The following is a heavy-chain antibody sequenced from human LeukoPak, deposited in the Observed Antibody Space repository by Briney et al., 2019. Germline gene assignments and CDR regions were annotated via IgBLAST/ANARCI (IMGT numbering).Heavy chain of an antibody. J-gene: IGHJ4*02. CDR2: IYTTGNT. V-gene: IGHV4-4*07. CDR1: GGSISSYY. CDR3: ARGGYYGSVSYYSDHYFDY. D-gene: IGHD3-10*01. Sequence: SETLSLTCTVPGGSISSYYWSWIRQPAGKGLEWIGRIYTTGNTNYNPSLKSRVTMSVDTSKNQFSLRLNSVTAADTAVYYCARGGYYGSVSYYSDHYFDYWGQGTLVTVSS.